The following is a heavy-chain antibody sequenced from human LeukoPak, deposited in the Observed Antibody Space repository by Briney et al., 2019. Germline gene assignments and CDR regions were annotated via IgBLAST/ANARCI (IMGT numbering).Heavy chain of an antibody. J-gene: IGHJ4*02. CDR2: INHSGST. D-gene: IGHD5-12*01. CDR3: AGGGPIVATDY. CDR1: GGSFSVSY. Sequence: SETLSLTCAVYGGSFSVSYWSGFRQPPGRGREWIGEINHSGSTNYNPSLKSRVTISVDTSKNQFSLKLSSVTAADTAVYYWAGGGPIVATDYWGQGTLVTVSS. V-gene: IGHV4-34*01.